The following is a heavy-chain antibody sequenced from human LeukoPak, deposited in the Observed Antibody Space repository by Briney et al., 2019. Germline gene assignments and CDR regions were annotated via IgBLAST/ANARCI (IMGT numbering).Heavy chain of an antibody. CDR3: ASGQWLLMTH. J-gene: IGHJ4*02. CDR1: GHTFTNYA. CDR2: ISAHNGDT. V-gene: IGHV1-18*01. D-gene: IGHD3-22*01. Sequence: ASVKVSCKASGHTFTNYAITWVRQAPGQGLEWMGWISAHNGDTYYAQKFQGRVTMTTDTSTSAAYLELRSLRSDDTAVYYCASGQWLLMTHWGQGTPVTVSS.